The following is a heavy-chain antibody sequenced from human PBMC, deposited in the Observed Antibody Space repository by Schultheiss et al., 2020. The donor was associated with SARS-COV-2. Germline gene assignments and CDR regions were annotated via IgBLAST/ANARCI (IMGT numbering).Heavy chain of an antibody. CDR3: ARETMVRGVTVFYYYGMDV. V-gene: IGHV1-2*06. J-gene: IGHJ6*02. CDR2: INPNSGGT. D-gene: IGHD3-10*01. Sequence: ASVKVSCKASGYTFTGYYMHWVRQAPGQGLEWMGRINPNSGGTNYAQKFQGRVTMTRDTSISTAYMELSRLRSDDTAVYYCARETMVRGVTVFYYYGMDVWGQGTTVTVSS. CDR1: GYTFTGYY.